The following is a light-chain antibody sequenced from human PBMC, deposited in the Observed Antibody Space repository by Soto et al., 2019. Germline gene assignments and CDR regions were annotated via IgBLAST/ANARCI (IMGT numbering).Light chain of an antibody. CDR1: QDIREF. J-gene: IGKJ2*01. V-gene: IGKV1-33*01. CDR3: QQYGSSPRT. Sequence: DIQMTQSPSSLSASVGDRVTITCQASQDIREFLNWYQQKPGKAPKLLINGASNLETGVPSRFSGSGSGTDFTFTISRLEPEDFAVYYCQQYGSSPRTFGQGTKLEIK. CDR2: GAS.